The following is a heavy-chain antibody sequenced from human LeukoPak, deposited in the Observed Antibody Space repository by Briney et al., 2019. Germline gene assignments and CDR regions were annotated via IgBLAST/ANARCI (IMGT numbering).Heavy chain of an antibody. CDR3: ARDVVVVAATPSGDYYYMDV. CDR1: GGSISSYY. J-gene: IGHJ6*03. CDR2: IYYSGST. D-gene: IGHD2-15*01. Sequence: PSETLSLTCTVSGGSISSYYWSWTQQPPGKGLEWIGYIYYSGSTNYNPSLMSRVTISVDTSKNQFSLKLSSVTAADTAVYYCARDVVVVAATPSGDYYYMDVWGRGTTVTVSS. V-gene: IGHV4-59*01.